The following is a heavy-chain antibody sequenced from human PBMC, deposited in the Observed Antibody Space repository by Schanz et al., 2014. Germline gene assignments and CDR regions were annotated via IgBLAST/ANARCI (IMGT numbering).Heavy chain of an antibody. CDR1: GFSVGNKY. V-gene: IGHV3-23*04. J-gene: IGHJ4*02. CDR2: ISGGGGTT. D-gene: IGHD3-22*01. CDR3: AKDRSWDYDSSGYFDY. Sequence: EVQLVESGGGLVQPGGSLRLSCAASGFSVGNKYMNWVRQAPGKGLEWVSAISGGGGTTYYADSVKGRFTISRDNSKNTLYLQMNSLRAEDTAVYDCAKDRSWDYDSSGYFDYWGQGTLVTVSS.